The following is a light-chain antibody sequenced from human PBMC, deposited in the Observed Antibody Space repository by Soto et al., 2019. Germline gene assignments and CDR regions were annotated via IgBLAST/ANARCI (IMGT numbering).Light chain of an antibody. CDR2: DTS. V-gene: IGKV3-11*01. J-gene: IGKJ5*01. CDR3: QQRSDWRIT. CDR1: QSVSSS. Sequence: EIKLTQSPATLSLSPGERATLSCRASQSVSSSLAWYQQKHGQAPRLLISDTSNRATGIPARFSGSGSGTDFTLTISSLEPEDFAVYYCQQRSDWRITFGQGTRLEI.